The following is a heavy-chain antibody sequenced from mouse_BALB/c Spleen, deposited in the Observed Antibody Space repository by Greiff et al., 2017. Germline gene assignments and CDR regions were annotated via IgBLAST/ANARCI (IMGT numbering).Heavy chain of an antibody. J-gene: IGHJ2*01. D-gene: IGHD4-1*01. V-gene: IGHV2-9*02. CDR3: AREKKGTGTSYLDY. CDR1: GFSLTSYG. Sequence: VKLKESGPGLVAPSQSLSITCTVSGFSLTSYGVHWVRQPPGKGLEWLGVIWAGGSTNYNSALMSRLSISKDNSKSQVFLKMNSLQTDDTAMYYCAREKKGTGTSYLDYWGQGTTLTVSS. CDR2: IWAGGST.